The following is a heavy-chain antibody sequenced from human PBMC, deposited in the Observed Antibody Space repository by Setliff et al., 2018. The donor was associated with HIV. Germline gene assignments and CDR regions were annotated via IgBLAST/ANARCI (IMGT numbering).Heavy chain of an antibody. CDR2: IYTSGTT. D-gene: IGHD2-2*01. V-gene: IGHV4-4*09. CDR3: AIGDEYPGVFQS. CDR1: SASISNYH. J-gene: IGHJ5*02. Sequence: SETLSLTCAVSSASISNYHWSWIRQTPGKGLEWIGSIYTSGTTNYSPSLEGRITTSVDLSKNHFSLNLHSVTAADTAVYYCAIGDEYPGVFQSWGQGKVVTVSS.